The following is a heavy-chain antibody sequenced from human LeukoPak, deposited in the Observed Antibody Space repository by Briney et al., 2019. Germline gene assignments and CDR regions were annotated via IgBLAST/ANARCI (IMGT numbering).Heavy chain of an antibody. D-gene: IGHD1-1*01. J-gene: IGHJ4*02. Sequence: GGSLRLSFAASGFTFSSYGMHGVRQAPGRGLGWVAVISYDGSNKYYAHSVKGRFTISTDNSKNTLYLQMNGLRAEDTAVYYCAKDLFSWNEGGVFDYWGQGTLVTVSS. V-gene: IGHV3-30*18. CDR3: AKDLFSWNEGGVFDY. CDR2: ISYDGSNK. CDR1: GFTFSSYG.